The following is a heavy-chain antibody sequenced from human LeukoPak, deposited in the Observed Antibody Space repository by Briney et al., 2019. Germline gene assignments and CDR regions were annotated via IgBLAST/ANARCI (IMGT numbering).Heavy chain of an antibody. J-gene: IGHJ3*02. CDR1: EYTLTELS. V-gene: IGHV1-24*01. D-gene: IGHD2-2*01. CDR3: ATRYCSSTSCLDDAFDI. CDR2: FDPEDGET. Sequence: ASVKVSCKVSEYTLTELSMHWVRQAPGKGLEWMGGFDPEDGETIYAQKFQGRVTMTEDTSTDTAYMELSSLRSEDTAVYYCATRYCSSTSCLDDAFDIWGQGTMVTVSS.